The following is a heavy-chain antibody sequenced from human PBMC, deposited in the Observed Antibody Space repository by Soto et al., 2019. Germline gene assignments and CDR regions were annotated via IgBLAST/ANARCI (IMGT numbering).Heavy chain of an antibody. CDR2: ISYSGST. Sequence: QVQLQESGPGLVKPSQTLSLTCTVSGGSISSGDYSWTWIRQPPGKGLEWIGYISYSGSTYYNPSLKRRVTISVDTSKNQFSLKLSSVTAADTAVYYWARDRRKSGNSLTDWGQGTLVTVSS. CDR3: ARDRRKSGNSLTD. V-gene: IGHV4-30-4*01. CDR1: GGSISSGDYS. D-gene: IGHD2-15*01. J-gene: IGHJ4*02.